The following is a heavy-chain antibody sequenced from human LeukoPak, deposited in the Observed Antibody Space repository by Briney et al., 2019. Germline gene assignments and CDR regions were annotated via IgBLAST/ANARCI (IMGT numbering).Heavy chain of an antibody. J-gene: IGHJ4*02. D-gene: IGHD3-10*01. CDR2: IYTSGST. CDR1: GGSISSYY. CDR3: ARVGYGSGSPALYYFDY. Sequence: SETLSLTCTVSGGSISSYYWSWIRQPAGKGLEWIGRIYTSGSTNYNPSLKSRVTMSVDTSKNQFSLKLSSVTAADTAVYYCARVGYGSGSPALYYFDYWGQGTLVTVSS. V-gene: IGHV4-4*07.